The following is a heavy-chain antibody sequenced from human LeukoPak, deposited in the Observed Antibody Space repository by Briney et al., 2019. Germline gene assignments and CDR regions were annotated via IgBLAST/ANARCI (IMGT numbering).Heavy chain of an antibody. Sequence: PGGSLRLSCAASGFTFSSYSMNWVRQAPGKGLEWPSYISSSSSTIYYADSLKGRFTISRDNAKNSLYLQMNSLRAEDTAVYYCAKGASSMIVAPTDYWGQGTLVTVSS. CDR2: ISSSSSTI. D-gene: IGHD3-22*01. V-gene: IGHV3-48*04. J-gene: IGHJ4*02. CDR1: GFTFSSYS. CDR3: AKGASSMIVAPTDY.